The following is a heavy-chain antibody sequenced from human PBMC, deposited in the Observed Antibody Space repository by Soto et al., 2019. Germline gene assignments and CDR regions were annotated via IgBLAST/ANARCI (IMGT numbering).Heavy chain of an antibody. CDR3: ATTNRITGYYYYYYGMDV. D-gene: IGHD3-16*01. Sequence: SVKVSCKASGGTFSSYAISRVRQAPGQGLEWMGGIIPIFGTANYAQKFQGRVTITADESTSTAYMELSSLRSEDTAVYYCATTNRITGYYYYYYGMDVWGQGTTVTVSS. J-gene: IGHJ6*02. V-gene: IGHV1-69*13. CDR1: GGTFSSYA. CDR2: IIPIFGTA.